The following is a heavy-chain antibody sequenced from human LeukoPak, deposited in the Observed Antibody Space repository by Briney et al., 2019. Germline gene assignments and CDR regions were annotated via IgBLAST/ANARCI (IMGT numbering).Heavy chain of an antibody. V-gene: IGHV3-7*04. CDR3: ARDWAYYDILTGFEDYYGMDV. J-gene: IGHJ6*02. CDR2: IKQDGSEK. Sequence: PGGSLRLSCAASGFTFSSYWMSWVRQAPGKGLEWVANIKQDGSEKYYVDSVKGRFTISRDNAKNSLYLQMNSLRAEDTAVYYCARDWAYYDILTGFEDYYGMDVWGQGTTVTVSS. D-gene: IGHD3-9*01. CDR1: GFTFSSYW.